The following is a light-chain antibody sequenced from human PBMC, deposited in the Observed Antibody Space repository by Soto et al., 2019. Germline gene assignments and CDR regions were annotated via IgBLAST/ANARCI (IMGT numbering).Light chain of an antibody. CDR3: AAWDDSLNAWV. J-gene: IGLJ3*02. V-gene: IGLV1-44*01. Sequence: QSVLTQPPSASATPGQRGTISCSGSSSNIGSNNVNWYQQLPGTAPKLLIHSNNQRPSGVPDRFSGSKSGTPAPLAISGLQSEDETDYYCAAWDDSLNAWVFGGGTKLTVL. CDR1: SSNIGSNN. CDR2: SNN.